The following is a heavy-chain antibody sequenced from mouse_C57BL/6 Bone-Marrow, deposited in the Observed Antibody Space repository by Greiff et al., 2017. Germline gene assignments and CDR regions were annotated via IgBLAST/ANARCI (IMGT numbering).Heavy chain of an antibody. V-gene: IGHV5-9-1*02. D-gene: IGHD1-2*01. Sequence: EVQVVESGEGLVKPGGSLKLSCAASGFTFSSYAMSWVRQTPEKRLEWVAYISSGGDYIYYADTVKGRFTISRDNARNTLYLQMSSLKSEDTAMYYCTKGLRQAWFAYWGQGTLVTVSA. J-gene: IGHJ3*01. CDR2: ISSGGDYI. CDR1: GFTFSSYA. CDR3: TKGLRQAWFAY.